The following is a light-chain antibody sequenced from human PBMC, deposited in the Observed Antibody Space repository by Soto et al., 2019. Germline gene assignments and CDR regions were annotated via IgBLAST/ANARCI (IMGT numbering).Light chain of an antibody. CDR1: QTITTY. CDR3: QQGYT. Sequence: DLQMTQSPSSLSASVGDRVTITCRASQTITTYLNWFQLKPGKAPILLIYAASRLQSGVPSRFSGSGSGTDFTLTINSLQPEDLATYYCQQGYTFGQGTRLEIK. CDR2: AAS. V-gene: IGKV1-39*01. J-gene: IGKJ5*01.